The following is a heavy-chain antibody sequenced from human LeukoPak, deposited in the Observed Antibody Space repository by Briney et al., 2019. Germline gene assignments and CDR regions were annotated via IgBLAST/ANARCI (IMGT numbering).Heavy chain of an antibody. J-gene: IGHJ4*02. CDR2: ITGRDGST. V-gene: IGHV3-23*01. D-gene: IGHD3-10*01. Sequence: PGGSLRLSCAASGFTFSSSSMSWVRQAPGKGLEWVSVITGRDGSTYYADSVKGRFTISRDISKNMLYLQMNSLRAEDTAVYYCAKKFQGGSGSYLFDYWGQGTLVTVSS. CDR1: GFTFSSSS. CDR3: AKKFQGGSGSYLFDY.